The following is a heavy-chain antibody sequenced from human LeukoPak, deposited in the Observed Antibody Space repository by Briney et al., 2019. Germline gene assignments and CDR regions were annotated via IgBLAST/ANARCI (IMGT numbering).Heavy chain of an antibody. J-gene: IGHJ4*02. CDR2: INTDGSNT. D-gene: IGHD3-22*01. CDR1: GFTFDYYW. CDR3: VVWGEDRSGHRFDF. Sequence: GGSLRLSCAASGFTFDYYWMHWVRQTPGKGLMWVSRINTDGSNTHYADSVKGRFTISRDNAKNTLYLQMNGLRVEDTAVYYCVVWGEDRSGHRFDFWGQGTLVTVSS. V-gene: IGHV3-74*01.